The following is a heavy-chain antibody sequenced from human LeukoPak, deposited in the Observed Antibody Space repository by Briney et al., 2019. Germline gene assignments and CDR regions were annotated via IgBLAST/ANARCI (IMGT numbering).Heavy chain of an antibody. J-gene: IGHJ6*02. CDR3: ARHVRPWGTKLYYDFSMDV. CDR2: IYYSGST. Sequence: NPSETLSLTCTVSGGSISSYYWSWIRQPPGKGLEWIGYIYYSGSTNYNPSLKSRVTISVDTSKNQFSLKLSSVTAADTAVYYCARHVRPWGTKLYYDFSMDVWGQGTTVTVSS. CDR1: GGSISSYY. V-gene: IGHV4-59*08. D-gene: IGHD3-3*01.